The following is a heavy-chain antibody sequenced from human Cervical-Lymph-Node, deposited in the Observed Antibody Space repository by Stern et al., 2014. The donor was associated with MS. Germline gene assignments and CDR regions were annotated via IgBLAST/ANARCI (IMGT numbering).Heavy chain of an antibody. CDR2: VNPSGGKT. Sequence: VQLVQSGAEIRKPGASVKISCEASGYTFTTYYMHWVRQAPGQGLEWVASVNPSGGKTTYAQRFQCRVTVTGDTSTSTVYMELTDLRSEDTAVYYCARVLSLATSDSWGQGTLVIVSS. CDR3: ARVLSLATSDS. D-gene: IGHD1-1*01. V-gene: IGHV1-46*01. CDR1: GYTFTTYY. J-gene: IGHJ4*02.